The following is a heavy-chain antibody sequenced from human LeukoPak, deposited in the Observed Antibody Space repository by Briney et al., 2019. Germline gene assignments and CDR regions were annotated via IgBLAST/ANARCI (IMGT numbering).Heavy chain of an antibody. V-gene: IGHV4-39*01. D-gene: IGHD3-22*01. CDR2: IYYSGST. CDR1: GDSISSSSYY. J-gene: IGHJ4*02. CDR3: ARGILRDYYDSSGFYHRGGVGY. Sequence: SETLSLTCTVSGDSISSSSYYWGWIRQPPGKGLEWIGSIYYSGSTYYNPPLKSRVTISVDTSKNQFSLKLSSVTAADTAVYFCARGILRDYYDSSGFYHRGGVGYWGQGTLVTVSS.